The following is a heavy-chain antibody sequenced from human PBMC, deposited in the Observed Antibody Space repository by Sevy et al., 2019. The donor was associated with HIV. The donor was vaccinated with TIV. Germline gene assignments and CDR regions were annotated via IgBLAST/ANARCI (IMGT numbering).Heavy chain of an antibody. D-gene: IGHD2-2*03. CDR2: MSYDGSHK. V-gene: IGHV3-33*05. CDR3: ATDGSY. CDR1: GFAFSNYA. J-gene: IGHJ4*02. Sequence: GGSLRLSCKASGFAFSNYAIHWVRQAPGKGLEWVAVMSYDGSHKFYTDFVKGRFTISRDNSKSTMYLEMSDLRVGDTAVYYCATDGSYWGRGTLVTVSS.